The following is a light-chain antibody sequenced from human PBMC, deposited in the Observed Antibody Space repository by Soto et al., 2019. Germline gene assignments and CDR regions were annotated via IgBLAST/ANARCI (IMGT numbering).Light chain of an antibody. J-gene: IGKJ1*01. V-gene: IGKV3-11*01. CDR3: QQHSHWPPWT. CDR2: GAS. Sequence: EVVLTQSPATLSLSPGERATLSCRASENVRTFVDWYQQKPGQAPRLLIYGASNRATGIPARFSGSGSGTDFIITISNLEPEDFAVYYCQQHSHWPPWTFGQGTRVEIQ. CDR1: ENVRTF.